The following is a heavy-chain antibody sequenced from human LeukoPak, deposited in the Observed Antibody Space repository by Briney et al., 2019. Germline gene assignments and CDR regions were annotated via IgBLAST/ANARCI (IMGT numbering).Heavy chain of an antibody. CDR2: INHSGST. D-gene: IGHD3-22*01. CDR3: AGTPYYYDSSGPDDAFDI. Sequence: PSETLSLTCALYGRSFSGHYWSCIRHPPGKGLEWIGEINHSGSTNYNPSFKSRAPISVDTSKNQSSLKLSSVHASDTAVYYCAGTPYYYDSSGPDDAFDIWGEGTMITVSS. J-gene: IGHJ3*02. CDR1: GRSFSGHY. V-gene: IGHV4-34*01.